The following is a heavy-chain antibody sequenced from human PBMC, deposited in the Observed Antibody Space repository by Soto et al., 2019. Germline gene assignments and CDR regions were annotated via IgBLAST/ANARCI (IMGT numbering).Heavy chain of an antibody. Sequence: ASVQVSWNASGYTFTCYYMHWVRQAPGHGLAWMGWINPNSGGTNYAQKFQGRVTMTRDTSISTAYMELSRLRSDGTAVYDCARELIPAPAWYDLDYDYGMDVWGQGTTVTVSS. CDR1: GYTFTCYY. J-gene: IGHJ6*02. D-gene: IGHD1-1*01. V-gene: IGHV1-2*02. CDR3: ARELIPAPAWYDLDYDYGMDV. CDR2: INPNSGGT.